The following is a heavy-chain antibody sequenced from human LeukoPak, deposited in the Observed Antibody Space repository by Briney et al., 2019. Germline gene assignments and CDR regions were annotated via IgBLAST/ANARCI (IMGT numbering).Heavy chain of an antibody. V-gene: IGHV3-7*03. J-gene: IGHJ3*02. CDR3: AKHYFDPSGYYYSALEI. CDR1: GFTFSSYW. D-gene: IGHD3-3*01. Sequence: GGSLRLSCAASGFTFSSYWMSWVRQAPGKGLEWVANIKQDGSEKYYVDSVKGRFTISRDNSKNTLYLQMNRLGAEDTAVYYCAKHYFDPSGYYYSALEIWGQGTMVTVSS. CDR2: IKQDGSEK.